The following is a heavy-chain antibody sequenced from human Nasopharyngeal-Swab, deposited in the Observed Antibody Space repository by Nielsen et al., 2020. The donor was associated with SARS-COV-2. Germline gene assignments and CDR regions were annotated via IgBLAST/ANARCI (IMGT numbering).Heavy chain of an antibody. D-gene: IGHD2-15*01. J-gene: IGHJ4*02. CDR2: VSGSGGTT. V-gene: IGHV3-23*01. CDR1: GFTFSDYC. Sequence: GESLKISCAASGFTFSDYCMSWIRQAPGKGLEWVSGVSGSGGTTKYADSVKGRFTISRDNSKNKLYLQMHSLRVEDTAVYYCAKDRYCSGGACYFSGFDYWGLGTLVTVSS. CDR3: AKDRYCSGGACYFSGFDY.